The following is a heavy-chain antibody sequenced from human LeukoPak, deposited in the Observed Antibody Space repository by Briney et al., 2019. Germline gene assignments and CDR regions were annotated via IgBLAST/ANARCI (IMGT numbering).Heavy chain of an antibody. D-gene: IGHD7-27*01. V-gene: IGHV3-21*01. J-gene: IGHJ4*02. CDR1: GFTFSSYS. CDR2: ISSSSSYI. CDR3: ARDPHTGPSY. Sequence: KAGGSLRLSCAASGFTFSSYSMNWVRQAPGKGLEWVSSISSSSSYIYYADSVKGRFTISRDNAKNSLYLQMNSLRAEDTAVYYCARDPHTGPSYWGQGTLVTVSS.